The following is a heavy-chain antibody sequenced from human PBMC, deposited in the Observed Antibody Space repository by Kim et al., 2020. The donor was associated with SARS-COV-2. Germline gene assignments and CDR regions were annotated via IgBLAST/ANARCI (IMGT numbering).Heavy chain of an antibody. CDR2: ISASGSNT. CDR3: ARENADLGRVSAIDY. D-gene: IGHD3-10*01. J-gene: IGHJ4*02. CDR1: GFSFSSSA. Sequence: GGSLRLSCAASGFSFSSSAMSWVRQAPVRGLEWVSAISASGSNTYYADSVKGRFTVSRDNSKNTLYLQLNSLRADDTAVYYCARENADLGRVSAIDYWGQGALVTVSS. V-gene: IGHV3-23*01.